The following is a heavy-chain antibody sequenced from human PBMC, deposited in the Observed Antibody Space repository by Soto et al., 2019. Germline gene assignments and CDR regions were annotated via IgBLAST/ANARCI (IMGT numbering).Heavy chain of an antibody. CDR3: AKVARNYYYDSSGGFFDY. D-gene: IGHD3-22*01. CDR1: GFTFSSYA. Sequence: GGSLRLSCAASGFTFSSYAMSWVRQAPGKGLEWVSEVSGSGGSTYYADSVKGRFTISRDNSKNTLYLQMNSLRAEDTAVYCCAKVARNYYYDSSGGFFDYWGQGTLVTVSS. V-gene: IGHV3-23*01. CDR2: VSGSGGST. J-gene: IGHJ4*02.